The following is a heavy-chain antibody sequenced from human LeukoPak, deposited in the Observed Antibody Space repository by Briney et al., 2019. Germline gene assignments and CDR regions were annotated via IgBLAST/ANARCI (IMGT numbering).Heavy chain of an antibody. D-gene: IGHD3-3*01. CDR1: GGSFSGYY. J-gene: IGHJ5*02. CDR2: INHSGST. V-gene: IGHV4-34*01. Sequence: SETLSLTCAVYGGSFSGYYWSWIRQPPGKGLEWIGEINHSGSTNYNPSLKSRVTISVDTSKNQFSLKLSSVTAADTAVYYCARVSHNYDLWSGQRTTNWLDPWGQGTLVTVSS. CDR3: ARVSHNYDLWSGQRTTNWLDP.